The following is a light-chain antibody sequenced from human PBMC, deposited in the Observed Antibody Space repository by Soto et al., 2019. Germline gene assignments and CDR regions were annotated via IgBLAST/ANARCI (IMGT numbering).Light chain of an antibody. CDR3: SSHTRGSTPYV. Sequence: QSALTQPASVSGSPGQSITISCTGTSSDVGGYNYVSWYQQHPGKAPKLMIYDVSNRPSGVSNRFSGSKSGNTASLTISGLQAEDEADYYCSSHTRGSTPYVFGTGTKLTVL. CDR1: SSDVGGYNY. CDR2: DVS. J-gene: IGLJ1*01. V-gene: IGLV2-14*01.